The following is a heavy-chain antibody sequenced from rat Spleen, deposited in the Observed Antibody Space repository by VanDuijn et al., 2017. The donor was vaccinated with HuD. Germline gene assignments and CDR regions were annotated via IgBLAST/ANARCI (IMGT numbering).Heavy chain of an antibody. V-gene: IGHV5-46*01. Sequence: EVQLVESGGDLVQPGRSVKLSCAASGFTFSSFPMAWVRQAPTKGLEWVATISTRGGSTYYRDSVKGRFTISRDNAKSTLSLQMNILRSEDTATYYCTRVDGGYCFDYWGQGVMVTVSS. CDR1: GFTFSSFP. D-gene: IGHD1-11*01. CDR3: TRVDGGYCFDY. J-gene: IGHJ2*01. CDR2: ISTRGGST.